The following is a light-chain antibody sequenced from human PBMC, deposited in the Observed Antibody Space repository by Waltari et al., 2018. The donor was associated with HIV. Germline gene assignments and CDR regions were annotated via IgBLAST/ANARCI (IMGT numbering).Light chain of an antibody. Sequence: QSVLTQPPSASGTPGQRVTIPCSGTTSTVGSNFVSWYQQLPGPAPKPLIYRDNRRPSGVPDRFSGSKSGASASLAISGLRSEDEGDYYCATWDGSLGGVYVFGTGTKVTVL. V-gene: IGLV1-47*01. CDR1: TSTVGSNF. CDR3: ATWDGSLGGVYV. CDR2: RDN. J-gene: IGLJ1*01.